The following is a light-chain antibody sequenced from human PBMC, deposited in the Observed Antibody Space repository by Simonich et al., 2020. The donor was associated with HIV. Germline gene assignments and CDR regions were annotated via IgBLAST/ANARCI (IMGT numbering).Light chain of an antibody. CDR2: LTS. CDR1: QNLLYSSNHKNY. V-gene: IGKV4-1*01. J-gene: IGKJ2*01. CDR3: QQCHSHPHT. Sequence: DLMMTPSPDSLAVSLGERATINFKSSQNLLYSSNHKNYLAWYQQKPGQPPKLLSYLTSTRASVVPDRFSGSGSGTDFTLTISSRQAEDVAVYVCQQCHSHPHTFGQGTKVEIK.